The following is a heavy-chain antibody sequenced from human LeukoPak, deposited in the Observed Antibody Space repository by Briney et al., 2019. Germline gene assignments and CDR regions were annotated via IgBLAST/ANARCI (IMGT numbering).Heavy chain of an antibody. D-gene: IGHD1-26*01. CDR3: ARDRAQAWELLLDAFDI. CDR2: ISYDGSNK. Sequence: PGGSLRLSCAASGFTFSSYAMHWVRQAPGKGLEWVAVISYDGSNKYYADSVKGRFTISRDNSKNTLYLQMNSLRAEDTAVYYCARDRAQAWELLLDAFDIWGQGTMVTVSS. V-gene: IGHV3-30-3*01. J-gene: IGHJ3*02. CDR1: GFTFSSYA.